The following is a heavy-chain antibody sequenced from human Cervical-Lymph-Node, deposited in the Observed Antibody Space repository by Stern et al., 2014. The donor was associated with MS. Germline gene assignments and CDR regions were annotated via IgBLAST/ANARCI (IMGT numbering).Heavy chain of an antibody. CDR1: GYTFTTYY. Sequence: VQLVESGAEIRKPGASVKISCEASGYTFTTYYIHWVRQAPGPGLERVALFNPSGGTSTYAQSFQGRFTVTGDTSTSTVSLELTGLTSEDTAVYYCARVLSLATSDSWGQGTLVIVSS. D-gene: IGHD1-1*01. CDR3: ARVLSLATSDS. V-gene: IGHV1-46*01. J-gene: IGHJ4*02. CDR2: FNPSGGTS.